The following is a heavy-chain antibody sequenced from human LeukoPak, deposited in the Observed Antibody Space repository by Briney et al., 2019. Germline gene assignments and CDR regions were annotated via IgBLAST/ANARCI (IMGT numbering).Heavy chain of an antibody. CDR3: AREVVYDSSGYYRRVDY. CDR1: GDSNTNYY. Sequence: SETLSLTCTVSGDSNTNYYGSWIRQSPGKGLEWIGYIYYSGSTNYNPSLKSRVVISVDTSKNQFSLKLSSVTAADTALYYCAREVVYDSSGYYRRVDYWGQGILVTVSS. V-gene: IGHV4-59*01. J-gene: IGHJ4*02. CDR2: IYYSGST. D-gene: IGHD3-22*01.